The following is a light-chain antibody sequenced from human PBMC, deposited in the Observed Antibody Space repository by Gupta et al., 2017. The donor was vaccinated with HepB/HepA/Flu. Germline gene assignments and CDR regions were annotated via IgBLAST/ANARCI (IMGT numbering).Light chain of an antibody. Sequence: EIVLTQSPPTLPLSRGERATLSCRASQSLSSNLAWYQQKPGQAPRRLIYDASNRATGIPARFSGSESGTEFSLTISSLVPEDFSVYYCQQRSNWPSTFGQGTRLEIK. J-gene: IGKJ5*01. V-gene: IGKV3-11*01. CDR2: DAS. CDR1: QSLSSN. CDR3: QQRSNWPST.